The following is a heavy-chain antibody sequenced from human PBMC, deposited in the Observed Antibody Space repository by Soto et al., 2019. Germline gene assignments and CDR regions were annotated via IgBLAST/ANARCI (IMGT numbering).Heavy chain of an antibody. Sequence: QVQLVQSGAGVQKPGATANISCKASGYRFTAYDMHWVRQAPGQRREWLGWINTATGDTKYSPSFQGRVTLSRDTSATTAYMELSGLRCEDTAVYYCARTRGYCSGGSCYPLDHWGQGTLVTVSS. CDR1: GYRFTAYD. CDR2: INTATGDT. J-gene: IGHJ4*02. D-gene: IGHD2-15*01. V-gene: IGHV1-3*04. CDR3: ARTRGYCSGGSCYPLDH.